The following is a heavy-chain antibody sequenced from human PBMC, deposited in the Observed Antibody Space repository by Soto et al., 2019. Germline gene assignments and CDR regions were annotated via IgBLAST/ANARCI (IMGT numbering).Heavy chain of an antibody. D-gene: IGHD6-13*01. CDR3: ARTPGIAAAGPNYYGMDV. V-gene: IGHV1-69*13. Sequence: GASVKVSCKASGGTFSSYAISWVRQAPGQGLEWMGGIIPIFGTANYAQKFQGRVTITADESTSTAYMELSSLRSEDTAVYYCARTPGIAAAGPNYYGMDVWGQGTTVTVSS. J-gene: IGHJ6*02. CDR2: IIPIFGTA. CDR1: GGTFSSYA.